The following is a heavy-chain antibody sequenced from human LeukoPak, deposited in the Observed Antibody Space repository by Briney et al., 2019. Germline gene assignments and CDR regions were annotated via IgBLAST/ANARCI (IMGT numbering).Heavy chain of an antibody. CDR3: ARGKWREGYHFDY. CDR2: KNPNSGNA. J-gene: IGHJ4*02. D-gene: IGHD5-24*01. CDR1: GYTFTSYD. V-gene: IGHV1-8*01. Sequence: GASVKVSYKASGYTFTSYDINWVRQATGQGLEWMGWKNPNSGNAGYAQKFQGRVTMTMNTSISTAYMELTSLRSEDTAVYFCARGKWREGYHFDYWGQGTLVTVSS.